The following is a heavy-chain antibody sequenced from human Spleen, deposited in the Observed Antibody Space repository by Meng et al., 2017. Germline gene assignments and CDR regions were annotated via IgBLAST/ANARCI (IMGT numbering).Heavy chain of an antibody. Sequence: QPQLHESCPGLVKPSVALFLTCTVSGGSISTSGYYWGWIRQPPGKGLEWIGSIGHSGFTYYTPSLKSRVTVSIDTSRNQFSLWLTSVTAADTAVYYCTTLYGDGDSTSWGQGTLVTVS. CDR2: IGHSGFT. D-gene: IGHD4-17*01. J-gene: IGHJ4*02. CDR3: TTLYGDGDSTS. CDR1: GGSISTSGYY. V-gene: IGHV4-39*01.